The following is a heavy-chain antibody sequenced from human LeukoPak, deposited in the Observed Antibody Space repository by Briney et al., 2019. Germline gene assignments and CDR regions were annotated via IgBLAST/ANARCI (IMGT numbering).Heavy chain of an antibody. V-gene: IGHV3-74*01. D-gene: IGHD3-16*01. CDR1: AFTLSSYW. CDR3: ARGNPLGHL. J-gene: IGHJ5*02. Sequence: GGSLRLSCAASAFTLSSYWMHWVRQAPGNGLVWVSHINSDGSRTDYADSVKGRFTVSRDNAKNTVYLQMNSLRAEDTAVYYCARGNPLGHLWGQGALVTVSS. CDR2: INSDGSRT.